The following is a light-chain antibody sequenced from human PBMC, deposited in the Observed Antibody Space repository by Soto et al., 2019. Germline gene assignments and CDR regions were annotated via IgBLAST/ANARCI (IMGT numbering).Light chain of an antibody. V-gene: IGLV2-14*03. J-gene: IGLJ1*01. CDR1: ISDVGSYNY. Sequence: QSVLTQPASVSGSPGQSITISCTGTISDVGSYNYVSWYQQHPGKAPKLMIYDVSNRPSGVSNRFSGSKSGNTASLTISGLQAEDEADYYCNSYTGSSTPYVFGTGTKLTVL. CDR3: NSYTGSSTPYV. CDR2: DVS.